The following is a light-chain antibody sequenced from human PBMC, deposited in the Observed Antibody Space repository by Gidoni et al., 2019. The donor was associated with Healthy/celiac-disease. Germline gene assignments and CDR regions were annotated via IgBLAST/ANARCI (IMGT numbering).Light chain of an antibody. CDR3: MIWHSSAYV. J-gene: IGLJ1*01. CDR2: YKSDSDK. V-gene: IGLV5-45*03. Sequence: QAVLTQPSSLSASPGASASLTCTLRSGINVGTYRIYWYQQKPGSPPQYLLRYKSDSDKQQGSGVPSRFSGSKDASAYAGILLISGFQSEDEADYYCMIWHSSAYVFGTGTKIXV. CDR1: SGINVGTYR.